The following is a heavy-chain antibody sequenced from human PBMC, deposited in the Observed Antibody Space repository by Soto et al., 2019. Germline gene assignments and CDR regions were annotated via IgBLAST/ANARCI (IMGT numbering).Heavy chain of an antibody. J-gene: IGHJ6*02. CDR3: ARDLSRDLCSGYSRHYGMDV. CDR1: GYTFTSYY. D-gene: IGHD3-3*01. CDR2: INPSGGST. V-gene: IGHV1-46*01. Sequence: ASVKVSCKASGYTFTSYYMHWVRQAPGQGLEWMGIINPSGGSTSYAQKFQGRVTMTRDTSTSTVYMELSSLRSEDTAVYYCARDLSRDLCSGYSRHYGMDVWAQGTTVTVSS.